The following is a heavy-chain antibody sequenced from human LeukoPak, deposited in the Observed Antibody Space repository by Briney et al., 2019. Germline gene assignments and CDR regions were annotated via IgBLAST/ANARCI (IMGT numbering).Heavy chain of an antibody. J-gene: IGHJ5*01. CDR2: ISGTGGAT. D-gene: IGHD2-21*01. Sequence: QPGGSLRLSCVASGFSFGNYAMSWVRQAPGKGLQWVSQISGTGGATWYAGFARDRFTISRDNSKKTLYLQMSGLRVEDTAMYYCVKDPRDTYGTNWFVSWGQGTLIIVSS. V-gene: IGHV3-23*01. CDR1: GFSFGNYA. CDR3: VKDPRDTYGTNWFVS.